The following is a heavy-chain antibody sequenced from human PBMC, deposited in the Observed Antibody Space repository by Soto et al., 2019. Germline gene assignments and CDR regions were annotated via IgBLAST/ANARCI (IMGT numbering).Heavy chain of an antibody. J-gene: IGHJ6*02. CDR1: GGSFSGYY. V-gene: IGHV4-34*01. CDR3: ARGVSGGYYYGMDV. Sequence: PSETLSLTCAVYGGSFSGYYWSWIRQPPGKGLEWIGEINHSGSTNYNPSLKSRVTISVDTSKNQFSLKLSSVTAADTAVYYCARGVSGGYYYGMDVWGQGTTVPVSS. D-gene: IGHD3-16*01. CDR2: INHSGST.